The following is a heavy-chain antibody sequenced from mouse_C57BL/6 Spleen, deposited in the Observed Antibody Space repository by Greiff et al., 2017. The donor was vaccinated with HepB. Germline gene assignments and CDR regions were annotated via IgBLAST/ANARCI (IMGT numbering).Heavy chain of an antibody. J-gene: IGHJ4*01. CDR1: GYTFTSYG. CDR3: ARHYDYDDAMDY. V-gene: IGHV1-81*01. Sequence: QVQLQQSGAELARPGASVKLSCKASGYTFTSYGISWVKQRTGQGLEWIGEIYPRSGNTYYNEKFKGKATLTADKSSSTAYMELRSLTSEDSAVYFCARHYDYDDAMDYWGQGTSVTVSS. CDR2: IYPRSGNT. D-gene: IGHD2-4*01.